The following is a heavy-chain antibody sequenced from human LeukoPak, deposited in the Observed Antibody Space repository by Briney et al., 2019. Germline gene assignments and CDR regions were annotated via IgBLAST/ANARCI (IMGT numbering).Heavy chain of an antibody. D-gene: IGHD3-22*01. V-gene: IGHV3-30*02. CDR2: IWSDGSEK. CDR1: GFSFSTSG. J-gene: IGHJ4*02. Sequence: SGGSLRLSCAASGFSFSTSGMNWVRQAPGKGLEWVAVIWSDGSEKRYADSVKGRFTISRDNSKNTLYLQMNSMRAEDTAVYYCAKDSSGFFDYWGQGTLVTVSS. CDR3: AKDSSGFFDY.